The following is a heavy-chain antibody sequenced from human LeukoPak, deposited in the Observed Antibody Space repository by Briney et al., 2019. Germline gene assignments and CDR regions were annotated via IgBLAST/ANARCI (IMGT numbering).Heavy chain of an antibody. CDR3: ARDFYSESSGRFDL. CDR2: INPNNGGT. V-gene: IGHV1-2*02. CDR1: GYTFTGSY. Sequence: ASVKVSCKASGYTFTGSYMHWVRQAPGRGLEWMGWINPNNGGTRYAQKFQGRVTMTRDTSITTVYMEVSRLSSDDTAVYYCARDFYSESSGRFDLWGQGTLVTVSS. J-gene: IGHJ5*02. D-gene: IGHD3-22*01.